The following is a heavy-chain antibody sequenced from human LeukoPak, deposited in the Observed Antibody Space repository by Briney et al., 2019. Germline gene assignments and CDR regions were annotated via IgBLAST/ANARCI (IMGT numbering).Heavy chain of an antibody. CDR3: ARDQVLTVGMDV. Sequence: GGSLRLSCAASGFTVSSNYMSWVRQAPGKGLEWVSVIYSGGSTYYADSVKGRFTISRDNSKNTLFLQMNSLRAEDTAVYYCARDQVLTVGMDVWGKGTTVIISS. V-gene: IGHV3-53*01. CDR2: IYSGGST. J-gene: IGHJ6*04. CDR1: GFTVSSNY. D-gene: IGHD4-17*01.